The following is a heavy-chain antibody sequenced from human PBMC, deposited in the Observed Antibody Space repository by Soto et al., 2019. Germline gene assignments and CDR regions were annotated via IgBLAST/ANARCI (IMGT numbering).Heavy chain of an antibody. CDR1: GYTFTGYY. J-gene: IGHJ4*02. Sequence: ASVKVSCKASGYTFTGYYMHWVRQAPGQGLEWMGWINPNSGGTNYAQKFQGWVTMTRDTSISTAYMELSRLRSDDTAVYYCARDLTPYYYGSGSDHELDYWGQGTLVTVSS. D-gene: IGHD3-10*01. CDR2: INPNSGGT. CDR3: ARDLTPYYYGSGSDHELDY. V-gene: IGHV1-2*04.